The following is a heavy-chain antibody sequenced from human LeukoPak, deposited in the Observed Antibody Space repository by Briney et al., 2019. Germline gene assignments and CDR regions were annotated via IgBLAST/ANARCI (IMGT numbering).Heavy chain of an antibody. V-gene: IGHV3-33*01. CDR3: ARVGVVAATGNNWFDP. D-gene: IGHD2-15*01. CDR1: GFTFSSYA. Sequence: PGRSLRLSCAASGFTFSSYAMHWVRQAPGKGLEWVAVIWYDGSNKYYADSVKGRFTISRDNSKNTLYLQMNSLRAEDTAVYYCARVGVVAATGNNWFDPWGQGTLVTVSS. J-gene: IGHJ5*02. CDR2: IWYDGSNK.